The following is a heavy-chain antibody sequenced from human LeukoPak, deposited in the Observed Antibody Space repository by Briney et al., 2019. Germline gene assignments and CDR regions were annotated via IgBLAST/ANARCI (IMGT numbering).Heavy chain of an antibody. CDR3: ATVSLRFLEWLSSFDP. CDR2: FDPEDGET. J-gene: IGHJ5*02. D-gene: IGHD3-3*01. CDR1: GYTLTELS. Sequence: ASVKVSCKVSGYTLTELSMHWVRQAPGKGLEWMGGFDPEDGETIYAQKFQGRVTMTEDTSTDRAYMELSSLRSEDTAVYYCATVSLRFLEWLSSFDPWGQGTLVTVSS. V-gene: IGHV1-24*01.